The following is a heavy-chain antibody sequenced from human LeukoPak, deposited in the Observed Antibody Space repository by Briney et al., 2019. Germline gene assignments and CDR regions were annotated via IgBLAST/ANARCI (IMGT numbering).Heavy chain of an antibody. D-gene: IGHD3-10*01. V-gene: IGHV5-51*01. CDR1: GYSFTSYW. J-gene: IGHJ3*02. CDR2: IYPGDSDT. Sequence: RGESLEISCKGSGYSFTSYWIGWVRQMPGKGLEWMGIIYPGDSDTRYSPSFQGQVTISADKSISTAYLQWSSLKASDTAMYYCARPDPPARGSGSYYRSHHPQDAFDIWGQGTMVTVSS. CDR3: ARPDPPARGSGSYYRSHHPQDAFDI.